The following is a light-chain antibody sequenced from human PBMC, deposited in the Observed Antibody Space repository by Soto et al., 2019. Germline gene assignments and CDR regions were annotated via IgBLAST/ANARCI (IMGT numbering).Light chain of an antibody. J-gene: IGKJ1*01. Sequence: EIVLTQSPGTLSLSPGERVTLSCRASQSVSSTYLAWYQQKPGQAPRLLIYGASSRVTGIPDRFSGSGSGTDFTLTISRLEPEDFAVYYCQQYGRSPPWTFGQGTKVEIK. CDR1: QSVSSTY. CDR3: QQYGRSPPWT. V-gene: IGKV3-20*01. CDR2: GAS.